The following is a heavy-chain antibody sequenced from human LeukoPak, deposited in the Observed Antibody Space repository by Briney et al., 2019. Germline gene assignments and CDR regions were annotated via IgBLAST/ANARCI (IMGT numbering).Heavy chain of an antibody. J-gene: IGHJ4*02. Sequence: GGSLRLSCAASGFSFSDYWMSWVRQAPGKGLEWVANINHDGSEKHYVDSVKGRFTISRDNAKNSLSLQMTSLRDVDTALYYCGRRGSLSVYWGQGSLVSVSS. D-gene: IGHD3-10*01. V-gene: IGHV3-7*01. CDR3: GRRGSLSVY. CDR2: INHDGSEK. CDR1: GFSFSDYW.